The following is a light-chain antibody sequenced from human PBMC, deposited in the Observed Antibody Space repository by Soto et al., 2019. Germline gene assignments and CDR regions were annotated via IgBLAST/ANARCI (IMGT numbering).Light chain of an antibody. CDR3: QQLMSYPIT. CDR1: HGIISY. Sequence: DIQLTQSPSFLSASVGDRVTITCRASHGIISYLAWYQQKPLKGPEVLIFGAXTLQSGVPSRFSGSGSGTEFTLTISSXQPEDFATYYCQQLMSYPITFGQGTRLEI. CDR2: GAX. V-gene: IGKV1-9*01. J-gene: IGKJ5*01.